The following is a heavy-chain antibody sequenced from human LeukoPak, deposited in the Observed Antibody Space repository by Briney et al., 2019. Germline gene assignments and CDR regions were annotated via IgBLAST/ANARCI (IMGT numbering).Heavy chain of an antibody. CDR3: ATDRKLRFLEWSLDFDY. CDR1: GYTLTELS. Sequence: ASVKVSCKVSGYTLTELSMHWVQQAPGKGLEWMGGFDPEDGETIYAQKFQGRVTMTEDTSTDTAYMEPSSLRSEDTAVYYCATDRKLRFLEWSLDFDYWGQGTLVTVSS. CDR2: FDPEDGET. D-gene: IGHD3-3*01. V-gene: IGHV1-24*01. J-gene: IGHJ4*02.